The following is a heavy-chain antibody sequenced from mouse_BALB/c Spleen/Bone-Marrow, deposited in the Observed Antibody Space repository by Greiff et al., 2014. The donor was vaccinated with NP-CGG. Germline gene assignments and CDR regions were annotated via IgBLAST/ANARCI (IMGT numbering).Heavy chain of an antibody. V-gene: IGHV1S34*01. J-gene: IGHJ3*01. CDR3: VKGVYGNPFAY. Sequence: LVKTGASVKISCKASGYSSTGYYMHWVKQSHGKSLEWIGYISCYNGATSYNQKFKGKATFTVDTSSGTAYMQFNSLTSEDSAVYYCVKGVYGNPFAYGGQGTLVTVSA. D-gene: IGHD2-1*01. CDR2: ISCYNGAT. CDR1: GYSSTGYY.